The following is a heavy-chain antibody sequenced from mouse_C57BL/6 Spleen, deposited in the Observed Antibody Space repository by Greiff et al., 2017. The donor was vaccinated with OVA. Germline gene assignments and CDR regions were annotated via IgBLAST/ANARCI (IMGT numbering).Heavy chain of an antibody. CDR1: GFTFSDYG. Sequence: EVQRVESGGGLVKPGGSLKLSCAASGFTFSDYGMHWVRQAPEKGLEWVAYISSGSSTIYYADTVKGRFTISRDNAKNTLFLQMTSLRSEDTAMYYCARGGRDYAMDYWGQGTSVTVSS. CDR3: ARGGRDYAMDY. J-gene: IGHJ4*01. CDR2: ISSGSSTI. V-gene: IGHV5-17*01.